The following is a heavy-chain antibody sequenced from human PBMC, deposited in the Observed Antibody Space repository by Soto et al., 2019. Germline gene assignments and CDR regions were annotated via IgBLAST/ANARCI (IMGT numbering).Heavy chain of an antibody. D-gene: IGHD6-13*01. CDR2: ISYDGSNK. CDR3: ARDHSSSWYYFDY. Sequence: GGSLRLSCAASGFTFSSYGMHWVRQAPGKGLEWVAVISYDGSNKYYADSVKGRFTISRDNSKNTLYLQMNSLRAEDTAVYYCARDHSSSWYYFDYWGQGTLVTVSS. CDR1: GFTFSSYG. J-gene: IGHJ4*02. V-gene: IGHV3-30*03.